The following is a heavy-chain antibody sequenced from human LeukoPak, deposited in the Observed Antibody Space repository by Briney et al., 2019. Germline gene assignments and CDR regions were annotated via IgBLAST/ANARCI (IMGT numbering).Heavy chain of an antibody. D-gene: IGHD2-2*01. CDR1: GGTFSSYA. V-gene: IGHV1-69*13. J-gene: IGHJ4*02. CDR3: ARSKYCRSPSFFSFDY. CDR2: IIPIFGTA. Sequence: SVKVSCKASGGTFSSYAISWVRQAPGQGLEWMGGIIPIFGTANYAQKFQGRVTITADESTSTAYMELSSLRSEDAAVYYCARSKYCRSPSFFSFDYWGQGPLVTVSS.